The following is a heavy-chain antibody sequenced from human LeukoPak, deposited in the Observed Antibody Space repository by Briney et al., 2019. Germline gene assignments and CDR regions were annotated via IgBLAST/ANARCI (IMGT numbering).Heavy chain of an antibody. CDR3: ARRAYYYSNMDV. V-gene: IGHV4-59*08. J-gene: IGHJ6*02. CDR2: IHHSGST. Sequence: SETLSLTCTVSGVSITTYYWSWIREPPGKGLGWIGYIHHSGSTDSNPSLKSRVTISVDTSKNQFSLNLRSVTAADTAVYYCARRAYYYSNMDVWGQGTTVTVS. CDR1: GVSITTYY.